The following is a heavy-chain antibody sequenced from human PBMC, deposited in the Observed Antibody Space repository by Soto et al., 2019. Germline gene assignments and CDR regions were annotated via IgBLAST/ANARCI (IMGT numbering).Heavy chain of an antibody. J-gene: IGHJ5*02. Sequence: SLRLSCEASGFIFSSYALHWVRQAPGKGLEWVALISYDGSNKYYADSVKGRFTISRDNSKNTLYLQMNSLRAEDTAVYYCARVSALRAFDPWGQGTLVTVSS. CDR1: GFIFSSYA. V-gene: IGHV3-30-3*01. D-gene: IGHD2-15*01. CDR2: ISYDGSNK. CDR3: ARVSALRAFDP.